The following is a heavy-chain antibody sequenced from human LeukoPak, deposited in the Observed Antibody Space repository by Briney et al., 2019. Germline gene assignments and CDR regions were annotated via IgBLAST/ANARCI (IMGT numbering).Heavy chain of an antibody. Sequence: GGSLRLSCAASGFTFSSYAMSWVRQAPGKGLEWVSAISGSGGSTYYADSVKGRFIISRDSSKNTLYLQMNSLRAEDTAIYYCAKDRTGVVAAAAVDFWGQGTLVTVSS. J-gene: IGHJ4*02. V-gene: IGHV3-23*01. CDR2: ISGSGGST. D-gene: IGHD2-15*01. CDR1: GFTFSSYA. CDR3: AKDRTGVVAAAAVDF.